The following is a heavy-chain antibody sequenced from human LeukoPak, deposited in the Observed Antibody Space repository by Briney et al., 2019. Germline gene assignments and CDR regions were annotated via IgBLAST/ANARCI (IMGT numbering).Heavy chain of an antibody. J-gene: IGHJ5*02. CDR1: GYTFTDYY. D-gene: IGHD2-15*01. V-gene: IGHV1-2*02. Sequence: ASVKVSCKVSGYTFTDYYMHWVRQAPGQGLEWKGWINPQSGSTNYAQRFQGRVTMTRDTSINTAYMELSILISDDTAVYYCARGVAATGGRWFDPWDQGTLVTVPS. CDR3: ARGVAATGGRWFDP. CDR2: INPQSGST.